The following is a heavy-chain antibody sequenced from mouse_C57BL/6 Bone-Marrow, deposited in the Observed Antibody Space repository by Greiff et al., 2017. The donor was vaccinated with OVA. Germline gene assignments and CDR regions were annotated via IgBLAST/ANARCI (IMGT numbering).Heavy chain of an antibody. J-gene: IGHJ2*01. CDR3: ARIQVATVVATDY. D-gene: IGHD1-1*01. Sequence: LQQPGAELVKPGASVKLSCKASGYTFTSYWMHWVKQRPGQGLEWIGMIHPNSGSTNYNEKFKSKATLTVDKSSSTAYMQLSSLTSEDSAVYYCARIQVATVVATDYWGQGTTLTVSS. CDR2: IHPNSGST. CDR1: GYTFTSYW. V-gene: IGHV1-64*01.